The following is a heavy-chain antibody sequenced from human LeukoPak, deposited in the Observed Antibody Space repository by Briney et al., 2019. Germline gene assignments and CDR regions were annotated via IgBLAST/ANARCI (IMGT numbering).Heavy chain of an antibody. D-gene: IGHD6-6*01. CDR1: RFTFSGSA. CDR3: TTRLVPPFDYYYYGMDV. J-gene: IGHJ6*02. Sequence: GGSLKLSCAASRFTFSGSAMHWVRQASGKGLEWVGRIRSKANSYATAYAASVKGRFTISRDDSKNTAYLQMNSLKTEDTAVYYCTTRLVPPFDYYYYGMDVWGQGTTVTVSS. CDR2: IRSKANSYAT. V-gene: IGHV3-73*01.